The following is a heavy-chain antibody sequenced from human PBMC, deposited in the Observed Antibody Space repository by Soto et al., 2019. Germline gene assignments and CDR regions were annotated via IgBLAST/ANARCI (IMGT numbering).Heavy chain of an antibody. D-gene: IGHD4-17*01. CDR1: GFTVDSYA. CDR2: VSYGGNDK. J-gene: IGHJ6*02. CDR3: ARDKRSYGDLYYYGLDV. Sequence: XGSLRLSCSGSGFTVDSYAVHWVRQAPGKGLEWVAFVSYGGNDKDYADSVRGRFTISRDNSKNTVYLQMNDLRVGDTASYYCARDKRSYGDLYYYGLDVWGQGTSVTVSS. V-gene: IGHV3-30-3*01.